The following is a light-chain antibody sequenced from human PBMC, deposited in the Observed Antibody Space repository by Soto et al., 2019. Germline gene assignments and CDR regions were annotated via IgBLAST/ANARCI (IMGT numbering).Light chain of an antibody. CDR3: QQLHSYPIT. CDR2: AAS. J-gene: IGKJ5*01. CDR1: QGISTF. V-gene: IGKV1-9*01. Sequence: IQMPPSPSTLSGSVGYRATITGMASQGISTFLAWYQQKPGKAPQPLIYAASTLQSGVPSRFSGSGSGTVFTLTISSLQPEDSATYYCQQLHSYPITFGHGTRREIK.